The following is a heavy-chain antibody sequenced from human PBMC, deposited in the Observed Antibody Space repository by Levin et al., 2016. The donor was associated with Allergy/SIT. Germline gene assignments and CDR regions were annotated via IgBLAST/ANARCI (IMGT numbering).Heavy chain of an antibody. Sequence: VRQAPGKGLEWVAVIWYDGSNKYYADSVKGRFTISRDNSKNALYLQMNSLRAEDTAVYYCARRSRDSSGYYFDYWGQGTLVTVSS. CDR2: IWYDGSNK. V-gene: IGHV3-33*01. D-gene: IGHD3-22*01. CDR3: ARRSRDSSGYYFDY. J-gene: IGHJ4*02.